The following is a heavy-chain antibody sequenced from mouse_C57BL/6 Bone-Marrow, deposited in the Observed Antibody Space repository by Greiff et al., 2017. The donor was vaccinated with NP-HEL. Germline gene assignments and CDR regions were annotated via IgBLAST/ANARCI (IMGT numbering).Heavy chain of an antibody. J-gene: IGHJ4*01. V-gene: IGHV5-4*01. D-gene: IGHD2-4*01. Sequence: DVKLVESGGGLVKPGGSLKLSCAASGFTFSSYAMSWVRQTPEKRLEWVATISDGGSYTYYPDNVKGRFTISRDNAKNNLYLQMSHLKSEDTAMYYCARDRIYYDYLYAMDYWGQGTSVTVSS. CDR3: ARDRIYYDYLYAMDY. CDR2: ISDGGSYT. CDR1: GFTFSSYA.